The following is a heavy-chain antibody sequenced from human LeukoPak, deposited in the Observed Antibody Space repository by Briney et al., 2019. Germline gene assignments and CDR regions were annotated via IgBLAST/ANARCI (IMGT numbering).Heavy chain of an antibody. D-gene: IGHD3-22*01. CDR1: GGSISSYY. J-gene: IGHJ4*02. Sequence: SETLSLTCTVSGGSISSYYWSWIRQPPGKGLEWIGYIYYSGSTNYNPSLKSRVTISVDSSKNQFSLKLSSVTAADTAVYYCARGLDYDSSGYYHEKSFDYWGQGTLVTVSS. V-gene: IGHV4-59*01. CDR2: IYYSGST. CDR3: ARGLDYDSSGYYHEKSFDY.